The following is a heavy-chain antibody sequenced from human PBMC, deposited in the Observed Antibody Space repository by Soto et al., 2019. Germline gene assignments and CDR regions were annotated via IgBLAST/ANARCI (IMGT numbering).Heavy chain of an antibody. Sequence: QVQLVQSGAEVQKPGASVKVSCKASGYTFTTYEINWVRQATGQGLEWMGWMNPNSGSTGYAQRFQGRIALTRDVSASTAYMELSSLGSDDTAVYYCAREPADAGNWFDPWGQGTLVTVSS. V-gene: IGHV1-8*01. J-gene: IGHJ5*02. CDR3: AREPADAGNWFDP. CDR2: MNPNSGST. D-gene: IGHD2-2*01. CDR1: GYTFTTYE.